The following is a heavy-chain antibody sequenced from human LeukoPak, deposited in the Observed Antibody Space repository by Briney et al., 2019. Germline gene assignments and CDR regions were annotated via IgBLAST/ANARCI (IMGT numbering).Heavy chain of an antibody. CDR1: GFTFSSYA. Sequence: GGSLRLSCAASGFTFSSYAMHWVRQAPGKGLEWVAVISYDGSNKYYADSVKGRFTISRDNSKNTLYLQMNSLRAEDTAVYYCARDRGPRAVATSWGQGTLVTVSS. CDR3: ARDRGPRAVATS. V-gene: IGHV3-30-3*01. D-gene: IGHD5-12*01. J-gene: IGHJ4*02. CDR2: ISYDGSNK.